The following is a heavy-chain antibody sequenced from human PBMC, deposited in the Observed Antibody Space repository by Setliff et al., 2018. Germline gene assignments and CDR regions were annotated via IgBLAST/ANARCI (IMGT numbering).Heavy chain of an antibody. V-gene: IGHV1-46*01. J-gene: IGHJ6*02. CDR1: GYTFTSYY. CDR2: INPKNGGA. D-gene: IGHD3-16*01. Sequence: ASVKVSCKASGYTFTSYYIHWVRQAPGQGLEWMGVINPKNGGATYPQNLQGRVTMTRDTSMSTVYMELSSLRLEETAVYYCARERAGGRGFTFGAIYYYYGMDVWGQGTTVTVSS. CDR3: ARERAGGRGFTFGAIYYYYGMDV.